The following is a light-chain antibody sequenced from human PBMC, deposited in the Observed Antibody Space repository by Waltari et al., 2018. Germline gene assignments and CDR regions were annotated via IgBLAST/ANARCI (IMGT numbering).Light chain of an antibody. V-gene: IGKV4-1*01. CDR1: QGVLYTSNNKNY. CDR2: WAS. CDR3: QQYYSPPWT. J-gene: IGKJ1*01. Sequence: DIVMTQSPDSLAVSLGERATINCKSSQGVLYTSNNKNYLAWYQQKPGQPPKLLFYWASSRESGVPDRFSGSGSGTDFTLTISGLQAEDVAVYYCQQYYSPPWTFGQGTQVEIK.